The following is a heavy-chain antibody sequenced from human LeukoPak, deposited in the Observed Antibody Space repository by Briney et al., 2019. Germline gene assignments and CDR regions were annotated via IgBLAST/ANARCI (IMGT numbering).Heavy chain of an antibody. D-gene: IGHD2-2*01. J-gene: IGHJ3*02. CDR3: ARRYCSSTSCMGPDAFDI. CDR1: GFTFSSYN. Sequence: GGSLRLSCAASGFTFSSYNMNWVRQAPGKGLEWVSSISSGSSYIYYADSVKGRFTISRDNAKNSQYLQMNSLRAEDTAVYYCARRYCSSTSCMGPDAFDIWGQGTMVTVSS. V-gene: IGHV3-21*01. CDR2: ISSGSSYI.